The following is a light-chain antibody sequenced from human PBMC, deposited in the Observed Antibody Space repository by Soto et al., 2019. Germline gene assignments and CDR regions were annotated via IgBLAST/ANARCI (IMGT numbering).Light chain of an antibody. J-gene: IGKJ4*01. CDR3: QQYNTYPLT. CDR1: QSISPW. Sequence: DIPMTQSPSTLSASVGDSVTITCRASQSISPWLAWYQQKPGKAPTLLIYKASSLEGGVPSRFSGSGSGIDFNITISSLQPDDFATYYCQQYNTYPLTFGGGTTVEIK. CDR2: KAS. V-gene: IGKV1-5*03.